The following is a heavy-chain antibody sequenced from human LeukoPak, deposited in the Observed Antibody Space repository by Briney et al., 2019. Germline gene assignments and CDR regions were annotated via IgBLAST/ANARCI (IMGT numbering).Heavy chain of an antibody. J-gene: IGHJ4*02. V-gene: IGHV3-48*03. CDR2: ISSSGSTI. CDR1: GFTFSSYE. D-gene: IGHD3-22*01. Sequence: QSGGSLRLSCAASGFTFSSYEMNWVRQAPGKGLEWVSYISSSGSTIYYADSVKGRFTISRDNAKNSLYLQMNSLRAEDTAVYYCAKIYDSSGYYYAPFDYWGQGTLVTVSS. CDR3: AKIYDSSGYYYAPFDY.